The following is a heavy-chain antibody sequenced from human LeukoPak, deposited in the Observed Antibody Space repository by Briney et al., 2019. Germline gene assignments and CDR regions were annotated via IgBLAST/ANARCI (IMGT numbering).Heavy chain of an antibody. CDR1: GYTFTSYY. V-gene: IGHV1-46*01. D-gene: IGHD5-18*01. J-gene: IGHJ6*02. CDR2: INPSGGST. Sequence: VASVKVSCKASGYTFTSYYMHWVRQAPGQGLEWMGIINPSGGSTSYAQKFQGRVTMTRDTSTSTVYMELSSLRSEDTAVYYCAREVRMGGYSTNASGGIDGMDVWGQGTTVTVSS. CDR3: AREVRMGGYSTNASGGIDGMDV.